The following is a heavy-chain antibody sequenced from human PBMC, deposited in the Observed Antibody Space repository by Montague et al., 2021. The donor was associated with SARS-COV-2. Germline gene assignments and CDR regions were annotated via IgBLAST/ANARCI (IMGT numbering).Heavy chain of an antibody. D-gene: IGHD6-19*01. CDR3: ARHGSVTGTSLVH. J-gene: IGHJ4*02. V-gene: IGHV5-51*01. Sequence: QSGAEVKKPVDSLKISCKGSGYSFTSYWIGWVRQMPGKGLEWMGIIYPGDSDTRYSPSFQGQVAISADKSITTAYLQLSSLKASDTAMYCCARHGSVTGTSLVHWGQGTLVTVSS. CDR2: IYPGDSDT. CDR1: GYSFTSYW.